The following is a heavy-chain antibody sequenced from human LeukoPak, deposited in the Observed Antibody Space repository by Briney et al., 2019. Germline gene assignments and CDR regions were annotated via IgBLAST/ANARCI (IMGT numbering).Heavy chain of an antibody. V-gene: IGHV5-51*01. J-gene: IGHJ4*02. CDR3: ARRRSSSKDFDY. Sequence: GESPKISSKGSGYSFTNYWIAWVRQMPGKGLEWGGIIYPGDSDTRYSPSFQGQVTISADKSNTTAYLQWSSLRASDTAIYYCARRRSSSKDFDYWGQGTLVTVSS. D-gene: IGHD6-6*01. CDR2: IYPGDSDT. CDR1: GYSFTNYW.